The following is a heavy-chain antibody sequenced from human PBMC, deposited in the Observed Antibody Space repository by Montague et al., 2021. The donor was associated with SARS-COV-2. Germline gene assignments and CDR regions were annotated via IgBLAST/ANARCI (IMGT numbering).Heavy chain of an antibody. CDR3: ARGEEEMATTVDEYFDY. CDR1: DGSVSAYF. Sequence: SETLSLTCDFSDGSVSAYFWSWVRQLPGKGLEWIWQVDLSCTAHYSPSLQSRLTLSVDTSNNQESLYLTPVTAADTAVYYCARGEEEMATTVDEYFDYWGQGTLVTVSS. V-gene: IGHV4-34*01. CDR2: VDLSCTA. J-gene: IGHJ4*02. D-gene: IGHD5-24*01.